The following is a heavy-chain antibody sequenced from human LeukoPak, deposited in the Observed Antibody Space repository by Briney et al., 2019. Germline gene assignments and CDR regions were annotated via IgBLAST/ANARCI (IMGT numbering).Heavy chain of an antibody. CDR1: GYALISYC. D-gene: IGHD6-13*01. CDR2: INPNSNGT. CDR3: ARAGARIGHVAAAGTPNWFDR. J-gene: IGHJ5*02. V-gene: IGHV1-2*02. Sequence: ASVKVSCKASGYALISYCMYWVRQAPGQGLEWMGWINPNSNGTNYAQKFQGRVTMTRDTSICTASMELTRLKSDDTAVYYCARAGARIGHVAAAGTPNWFDRWGQGTLVTVSS.